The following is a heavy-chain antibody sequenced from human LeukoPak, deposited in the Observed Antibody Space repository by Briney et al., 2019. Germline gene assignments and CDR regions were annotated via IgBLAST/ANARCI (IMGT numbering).Heavy chain of an antibody. CDR3: ARRYTYGSDFDH. CDR1: GYTFTSYD. J-gene: IGHJ4*02. V-gene: IGHV1-8*01. CDR2: MNPNSGNT. Sequence: ASVKVSCKASGYTFTSYDINWVRQATGQGLEWMGWMNPNSGNTGYAQKFQGRVTMTRNTSISTAYMELSSLRSEDTAVYFCARRYTYGSDFDHWGQGTLVTVSS. D-gene: IGHD5-18*01.